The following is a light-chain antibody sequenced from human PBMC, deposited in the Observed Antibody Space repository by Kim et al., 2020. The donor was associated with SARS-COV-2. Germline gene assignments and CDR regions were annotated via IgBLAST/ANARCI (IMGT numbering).Light chain of an antibody. Sequence: GDRVTITCRASQDISNYLAWFQLKPGKAPKLLIYAASALQPGVPYRFSGSGSGTDFTLTVTSLQPEDVATYYCQKCDSAPWTFGQGTKVDIK. V-gene: IGKV1-27*01. J-gene: IGKJ1*01. CDR1: QDISNY. CDR3: QKCDSAPWT. CDR2: AAS.